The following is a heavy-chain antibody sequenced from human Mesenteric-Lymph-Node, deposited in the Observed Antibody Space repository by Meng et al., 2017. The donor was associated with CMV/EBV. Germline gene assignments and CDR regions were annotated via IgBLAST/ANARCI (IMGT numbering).Heavy chain of an antibody. J-gene: IGHJ4*02. V-gene: IGHV4-39*07. CDR2: IYYSGST. Sequence: SETLSLTCTVSGGSISRSTYYWGWIRQPPGKGLEWIGIIYYSGSTHYNPSLKSRVTISVDTSKNQFSLKLSSVTAAATAVYYCARTSHDYGDFDYWGQGTLVTVSS. CDR3: ARTSHDYGDFDY. CDR1: GGSISRSTYY. D-gene: IGHD4-17*01.